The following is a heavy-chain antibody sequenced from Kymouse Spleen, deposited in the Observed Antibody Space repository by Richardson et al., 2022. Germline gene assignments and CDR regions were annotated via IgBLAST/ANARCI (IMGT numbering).Heavy chain of an antibody. J-gene: IGHJ6*02. CDR2: IVVGSGNT. CDR3: AADKLWFGESYYYGMDV. V-gene: IGHV1-58*01. Sequence: QMQLVQSGPEVKKPGTSVKVSCKASGFTFTSSAVQWVRQARGQRLEWIGWIVVGSGNTNYAQKFQERVTITRDMSTSTAYMELSSLRSEDTAVYYCAADKLWFGESYYYGMDVWGQGTTVTVSS. D-gene: IGHD3-10*01. CDR1: GFTFTSSA.